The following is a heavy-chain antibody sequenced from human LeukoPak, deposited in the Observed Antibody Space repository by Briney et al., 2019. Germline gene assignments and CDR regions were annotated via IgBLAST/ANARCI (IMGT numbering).Heavy chain of an antibody. CDR2: IYSGGST. CDR3: ARGPDHEQWLRWPKYFQH. J-gene: IGHJ1*01. CDR1: GITVSSNY. V-gene: IGHV3-53*01. D-gene: IGHD3-22*01. Sequence: GSLRLSCAASGITVSSNYMSWVRQAPGKGLEWVSVIYSGGSTYYADSVKGRFTISRDNSKNTLYLQMNSLRAEDTAVYYCARGPDHEQWLRWPKYFQHWGQGTLVTVSS.